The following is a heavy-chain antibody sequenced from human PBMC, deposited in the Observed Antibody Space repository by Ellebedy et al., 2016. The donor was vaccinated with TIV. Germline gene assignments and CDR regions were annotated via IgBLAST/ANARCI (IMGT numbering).Heavy chain of an antibody. CDR3: AKDLRQRLPEIAFDI. Sequence: GGSLRLXXAASGFTFSSYGMHWVRQAPGKGLEWVAVISYDGSKKSYADSVKGRFTISRDNSKNALYLQMNRLRAEDTAVYYCAKDLRQRLPEIAFDIWGQGTMVTVSS. CDR1: GFTFSSYG. D-gene: IGHD6-25*01. CDR2: ISYDGSKK. V-gene: IGHV3-30*18. J-gene: IGHJ3*02.